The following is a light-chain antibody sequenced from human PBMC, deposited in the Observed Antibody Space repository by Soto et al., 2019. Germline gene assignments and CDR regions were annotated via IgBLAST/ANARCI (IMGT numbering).Light chain of an antibody. CDR2: AAS. J-gene: IGKJ4*01. Sequence: DIQLTQSPSFLSASVGDRVTITCRASQGISSYLAWYQQKPGKVPKLLIYAASTLQSGVPSRFSGSGSGTEFTLTISSLQPEEFATYYCQQLNSYPFTFGGGTKVEIK. CDR1: QGISSY. V-gene: IGKV1-9*01. CDR3: QQLNSYPFT.